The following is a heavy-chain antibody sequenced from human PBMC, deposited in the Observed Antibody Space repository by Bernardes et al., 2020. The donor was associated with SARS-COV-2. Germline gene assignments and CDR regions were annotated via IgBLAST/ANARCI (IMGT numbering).Heavy chain of an antibody. CDR3: GGVSRVRIELCHYQREIDY. J-gene: IGHJ4*02. D-gene: IGHD3-16*01. Sequence: GGSLRLSCAVSGFTFSSYSMNWVRQAPGKGLEWVSYISSSSTTVYYADSVKGRFTVSRDNAKNSLYLQMNSLSAEDTAVYYCGGVSRVRIELCHYQREIDYWGQGTLVTVSS. CDR2: ISSSSTTV. V-gene: IGHV3-48*01. CDR1: GFTFSSYS.